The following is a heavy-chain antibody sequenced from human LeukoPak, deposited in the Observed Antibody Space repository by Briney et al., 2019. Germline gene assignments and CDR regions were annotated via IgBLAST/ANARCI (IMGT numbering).Heavy chain of an antibody. D-gene: IGHD1-26*01. Sequence: PGGSLRLSCAASGLTFSSHAMSWVRQAPGKGLEWVSYISSSGSTIYYADSVKGRFTISRDNAKNSLYLQMNSLRAEDTAVYYCARVLYGMDVWGQGTTVTVSS. J-gene: IGHJ6*02. CDR1: GLTFSSHA. V-gene: IGHV3-48*04. CDR2: ISSSGSTI. CDR3: ARVLYGMDV.